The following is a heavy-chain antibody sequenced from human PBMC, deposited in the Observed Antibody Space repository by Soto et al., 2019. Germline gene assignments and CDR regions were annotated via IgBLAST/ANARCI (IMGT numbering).Heavy chain of an antibody. CDR3: ARGGRDYGSGSHYDYYYYYYMDV. J-gene: IGHJ6*03. CDR1: GYTFTSYD. CDR2: MNPNSGNT. D-gene: IGHD3-10*01. V-gene: IGHV1-8*01. Sequence: ASVKVSCKASGYTFTSYDINWVRQATGQGLEWMGWMNPNSGNTGYAQKFQGRVTMTRNTSISTAYMELSSLRSEDTAVYYCARGGRDYGSGSHYDYYYYYYMDVWGKGTTVTVSS.